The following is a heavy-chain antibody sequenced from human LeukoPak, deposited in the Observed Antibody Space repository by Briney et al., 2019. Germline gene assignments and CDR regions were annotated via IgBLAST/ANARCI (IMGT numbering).Heavy chain of an antibody. J-gene: IGHJ4*02. V-gene: IGHV3-11*01. CDR1: GFNFSDYY. CDR3: ARDRYYDSSGLIGY. Sequence: GGSLRLSCAASGFNFSDYYMSWIRQAPGKGLEWVSYISSSGSTIYYADSVKGRFTISRDNAKNSLYLQMNSLRAEDTAVYYCARDRYYDSSGLIGYWGQGTLVTVSS. CDR2: ISSSGSTI. D-gene: IGHD3-22*01.